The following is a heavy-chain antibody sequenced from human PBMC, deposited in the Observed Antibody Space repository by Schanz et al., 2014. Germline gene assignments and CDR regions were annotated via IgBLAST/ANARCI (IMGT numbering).Heavy chain of an antibody. Sequence: QLQLVQSGAEVKKPGSSVKVSCKASGYTFTSHGISWVRQAPGQGLEWMGWITAYNGDTNYALKLQGRVTMTTDTSTGTAYMELRSLRSDDTALYYCTRGGYSYALSAFDIWGQGTMVTVS. V-gene: IGHV1-18*01. D-gene: IGHD5-18*01. CDR2: ITAYNGDT. J-gene: IGHJ3*02. CDR1: GYTFTSHG. CDR3: TRGGYSYALSAFDI.